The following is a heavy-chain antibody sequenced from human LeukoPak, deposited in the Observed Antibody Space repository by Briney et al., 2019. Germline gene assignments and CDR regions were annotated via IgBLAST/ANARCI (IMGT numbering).Heavy chain of an antibody. Sequence: GGSLRLSCAASGFTFRNYAMSWVRQAPGKGLEWVSVISGGGGGAYYADSLKGRFTISRDNAKNTLYLQMNSLRAEDTAVYYCARDIRWYDSSGYYYEETDYWGQGTLVTVSS. V-gene: IGHV3-23*01. CDR1: GFTFRNYA. CDR2: ISGGGGGA. CDR3: ARDIRWYDSSGYYYEETDY. D-gene: IGHD3-22*01. J-gene: IGHJ4*02.